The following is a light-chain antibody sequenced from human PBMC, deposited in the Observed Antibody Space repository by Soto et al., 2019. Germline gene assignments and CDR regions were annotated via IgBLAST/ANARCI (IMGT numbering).Light chain of an antibody. J-gene: IGKJ1*01. CDR1: QTVSRN. CDR3: QQYVSSRT. CDR2: DIS. V-gene: IGKV3-15*01. Sequence: EVVMTQSPATLSVSPGERATLSCRASQTVSRNLAWYQQRPGQAPRLLIYDISNRAAGVPARFSGSGSGTDFTLTISRLEPEDFAVYYCQQYVSSRTFGQGTKVDI.